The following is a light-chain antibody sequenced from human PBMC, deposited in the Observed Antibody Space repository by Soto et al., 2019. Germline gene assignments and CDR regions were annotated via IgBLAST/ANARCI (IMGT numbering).Light chain of an antibody. CDR1: QSVSSN. CDR3: QQYNNWPPIT. Sequence: TQSPSFLSASVGDRVTITCRASQSVSSNLAWYQQKPGQAPRLLIYGASTRATGIPARFSGSGSGTEFTLTISSLQSEDFAVYYCQQYNNWPPITFGQGTRLEIK. CDR2: GAS. V-gene: IGKV3-15*01. J-gene: IGKJ5*01.